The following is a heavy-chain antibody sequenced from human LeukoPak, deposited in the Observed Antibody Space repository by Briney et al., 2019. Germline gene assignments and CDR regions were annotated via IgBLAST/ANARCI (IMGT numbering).Heavy chain of an antibody. CDR1: GFTFSSSG. D-gene: IGHD2-21*02. Sequence: PGGTLRLSCAASGFTFSSSGMSWVRQAPGKGLEWVSGISGGSSGSTYYADSVTGRFTVSRDNSKNTVDLQMNNLRVDDTAIYYCAKDHANTPVVTNWGQGILVSASS. CDR3: AKDHANTPVVTN. J-gene: IGHJ4*02. CDR2: ISGGSSGST. V-gene: IGHV3-23*01.